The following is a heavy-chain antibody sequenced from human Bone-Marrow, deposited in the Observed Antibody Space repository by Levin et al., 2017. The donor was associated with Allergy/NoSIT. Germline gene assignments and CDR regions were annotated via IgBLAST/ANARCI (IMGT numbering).Heavy chain of an antibody. J-gene: IGHJ4*02. CDR1: GGSFSGYY. D-gene: IGHD2-2*01. V-gene: IGHV4-34*01. Sequence: SETLSLTCAVYGGSFSGYYWSWIRQPPGKGLEWIGEINHSGSTNYNPSLKSRVTISVDTSKNQFSLKLSSVTAADTAVYYCARGDTNCSSTSCYGYYFDYWGQGTLVTVSS. CDR2: INHSGST. CDR3: ARGDTNCSSTSCYGYYFDY.